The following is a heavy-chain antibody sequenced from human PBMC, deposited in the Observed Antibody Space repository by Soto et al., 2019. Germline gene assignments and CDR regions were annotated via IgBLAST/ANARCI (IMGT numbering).Heavy chain of an antibody. V-gene: IGHV1-46*01. CDR3: ASARPYYYYYGMDV. Sequence: ASVKVSCKASGYTFSSYAISWVRQAPGQGLEWMGMIIPSGGSTSYAQKFQGRVTMTRDTSTSTVYMELSSLRSEDTAVYYCASARPYYYYYGMDVWGQGTTVTVSS. D-gene: IGHD6-6*01. CDR2: IIPSGGST. J-gene: IGHJ6*02. CDR1: GYTFSSYA.